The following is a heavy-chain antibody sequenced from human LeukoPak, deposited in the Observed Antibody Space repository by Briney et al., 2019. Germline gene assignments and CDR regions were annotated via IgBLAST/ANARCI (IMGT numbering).Heavy chain of an antibody. J-gene: IGHJ4*02. CDR3: ARDPNGDYDFDF. D-gene: IGHD4-17*01. Sequence: GGSLPLSRAASGFTLRNYGLNGVRPAPGRGGEWVSYIGTSSSAIHYANSVKSRFTISRDNAKNSLYLQMNSLRAEDTAVYYCARDPNGDYDFDFWGQGTLVTVSS. V-gene: IGHV3-48*01. CDR1: GFTLRNYG. CDR2: IGTSSSAI.